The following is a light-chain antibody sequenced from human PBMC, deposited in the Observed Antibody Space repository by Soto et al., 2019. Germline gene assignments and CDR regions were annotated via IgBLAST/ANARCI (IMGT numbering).Light chain of an antibody. J-gene: IGLJ1*01. V-gene: IGLV1-51*02. Sequence: QSVLTQPPPVSSAPGQKVTISFSGSSSNIGNNYVSWYQQLPGTAPKLLIYENNKRPSGIPDRFSGSKSGTSATLGITGLQTGDEADYYCGTWDSSLSAYVFGTGTKVTVL. CDR3: GTWDSSLSAYV. CDR1: SSNIGNNY. CDR2: ENN.